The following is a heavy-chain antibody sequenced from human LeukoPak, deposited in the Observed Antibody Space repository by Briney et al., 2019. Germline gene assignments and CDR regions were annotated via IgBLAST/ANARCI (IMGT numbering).Heavy chain of an antibody. CDR2: IYYSGST. Sequence: SETLSLTCTVSGGSSSSYYWSWFRQPPGKGLEWIGSIYYSGSTYYNPSLKSRVTISVDTSKNQFSLKLSSVTAADTAAYYCARGGDGVDYGDPNWFDPWGQGTLVTVSS. J-gene: IGHJ5*02. D-gene: IGHD4-17*01. CDR1: GGSSSSYY. CDR3: ARGGDGVDYGDPNWFDP. V-gene: IGHV4-59*05.